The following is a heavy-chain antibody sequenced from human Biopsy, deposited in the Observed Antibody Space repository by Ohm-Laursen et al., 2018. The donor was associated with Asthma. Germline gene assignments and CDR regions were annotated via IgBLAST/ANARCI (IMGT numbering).Heavy chain of an antibody. CDR3: AHRRHGPSVGYYYDSSGYSPFDY. CDR2: IDSDADK. Sequence: TQTLTLTCTFSGFSLSTRAMCVTWIRQPPGKALEWLALIDSDADKYYNRSLRTRLTISKGTSKNLVVLTTTNMDPVDTATYYCAHRRHGPSVGYYYDSSGYSPFDYWGQGTLVPVSS. V-gene: IGHV2-70*12. D-gene: IGHD3-22*01. J-gene: IGHJ4*02. CDR1: GFSLSTRAMC.